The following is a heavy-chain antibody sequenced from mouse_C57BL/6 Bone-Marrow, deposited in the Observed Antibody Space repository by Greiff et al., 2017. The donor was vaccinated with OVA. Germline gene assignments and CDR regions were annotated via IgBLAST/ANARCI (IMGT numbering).Heavy chain of an antibody. Sequence: VKLMESGPGLVQPSQSLSITCTASGFSLTSYGVHWVRQSPGQGLEWLGVIWSGGSTDYNAAFISSLSISKDNSKSQVFFKMNSLQADDTAIYYGASYYYGSSPYARDYWGQGTSVTVSS. V-gene: IGHV2-2*01. CDR3: ASYYYGSSPYARDY. CDR2: IWSGGST. J-gene: IGHJ4*01. CDR1: GFSLTSYG. D-gene: IGHD1-1*01.